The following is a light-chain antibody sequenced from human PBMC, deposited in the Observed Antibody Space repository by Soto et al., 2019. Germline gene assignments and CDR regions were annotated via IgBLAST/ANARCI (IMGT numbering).Light chain of an antibody. Sequence: ELVLTQSPGTLSLSPGERATLSCKASQSVSRSFLAWYQQKRGQGPRLLIYGASSRATGITDRFSGSGSGTDFTLTISRLEPEDFAVYYCHQYGSSPWTFGQGTKVEIK. CDR3: HQYGSSPWT. V-gene: IGKV3-20*01. CDR2: GAS. J-gene: IGKJ1*01. CDR1: QSVSRSF.